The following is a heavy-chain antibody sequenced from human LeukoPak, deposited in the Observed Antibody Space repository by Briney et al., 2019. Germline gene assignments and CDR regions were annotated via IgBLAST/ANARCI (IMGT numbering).Heavy chain of an antibody. CDR1: GFTFSSYG. J-gene: IGHJ4*02. V-gene: IGHV3-30*03. Sequence: HPGGSLRLSCAASGFTFSSYGMHWVRQAPGKGLEWVAVISYDGSNKYYADSVKGRFTISRDNSKNTLYLQMNSLRAEDTAVYYCARDLGSGSLFDYWGQGTLITVSS. CDR2: ISYDGSNK. D-gene: IGHD3-3*01. CDR3: ARDLGSGSLFDY.